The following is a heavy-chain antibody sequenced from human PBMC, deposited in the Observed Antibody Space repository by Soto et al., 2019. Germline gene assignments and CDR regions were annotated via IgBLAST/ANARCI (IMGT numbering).Heavy chain of an antibody. CDR3: ARGRGYSYGYHYYYYYYMDV. D-gene: IGHD5-18*01. V-gene: IGHV4-34*01. Sequence: SETLSLTCTVSGGSISSYYWSWIRQPPGKGLEWIGEINHSGSTNYNPSLKSRVTISVDTSKNQFSLKLSSVTAADTAVYYCARGRGYSYGYHYYYYYYMDVWGKGTTVTVSS. CDR1: GGSISSYY. J-gene: IGHJ6*03. CDR2: INHSGST.